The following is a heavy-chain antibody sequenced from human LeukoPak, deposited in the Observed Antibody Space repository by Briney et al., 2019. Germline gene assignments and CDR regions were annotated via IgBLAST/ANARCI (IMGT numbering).Heavy chain of an antibody. CDR3: ASEVTRNPIRFHP. D-gene: IGHD4-23*01. V-gene: IGHV3-21*01. CDR2: ISSSSSYI. J-gene: IGHJ5*02. Sequence: PGGSLRLSCAASGFTFSNYWMNWVRQAPGKGLERVSSISSSSSYIYYADSVKGRFTISRDNAKNSLYLQMNSLRAEDTAVYYCASEVTRNPIRFHPWGQGTLVTVSS. CDR1: GFTFSNYW.